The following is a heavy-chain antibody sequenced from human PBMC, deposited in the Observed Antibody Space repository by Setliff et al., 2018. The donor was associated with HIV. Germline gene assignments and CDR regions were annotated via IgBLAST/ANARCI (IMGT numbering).Heavy chain of an antibody. D-gene: IGHD2-15*01. J-gene: IGHJ6*04. CDR2: IIPIFGTP. V-gene: IGHV1-69*13. Sequence: SVKVFCKASGDTFTSHAISWVRQAPGQGLEWMGGIIPIFGTPNYAQKFKGRLTITADESTSTVYMELSSLRSEDTAVYYCARDSRDIVVVIAPEPEPYYYYGMDVWGEGTTVTVSS. CDR1: GDTFTSHA. CDR3: ARDSRDIVVVIAPEPEPYYYYGMDV.